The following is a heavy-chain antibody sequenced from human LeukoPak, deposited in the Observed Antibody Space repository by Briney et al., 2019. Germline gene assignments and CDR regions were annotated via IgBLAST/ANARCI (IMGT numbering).Heavy chain of an antibody. J-gene: IGHJ1*01. D-gene: IGHD1-26*01. V-gene: IGHV4-59*01. CDR2: ISYIGST. CDR3: ARPSRVGAIGYFQH. Sequence: SETLSLTCTVSGGSISNYYWSWIRQPPGKGLEWIGYISYIGSTKYNPSLKSRVTISEDTSKKQFSLKLSSVTAADTAVYYCARPSRVGAIGYFQHWGQGTLVTVSS. CDR1: GGSISNYY.